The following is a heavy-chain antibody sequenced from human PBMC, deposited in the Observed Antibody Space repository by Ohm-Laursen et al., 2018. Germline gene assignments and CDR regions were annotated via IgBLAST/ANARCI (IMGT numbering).Heavy chain of an antibody. J-gene: IGHJ6*02. CDR3: TTDRVDTIWSYYYYGMDV. CDR1: GYSISSGYY. D-gene: IGHD5-12*01. V-gene: IGHV3-15*01. CDR2: IKSKTDGGTT. Sequence: ETLSLTCAVSGYSISSGYYWGWIRQPPGKGLEWVGRIKSKTDGGTTDYAAPVKGRFTISRDDSKNTLYLQMNSLKTEDTAVYYCTTDRVDTIWSYYYYGMDVWGQGTTVTVSS.